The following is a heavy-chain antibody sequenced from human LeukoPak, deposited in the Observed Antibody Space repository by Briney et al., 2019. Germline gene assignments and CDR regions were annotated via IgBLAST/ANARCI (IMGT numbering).Heavy chain of an antibody. CDR3: SKEGGDYIFDCFDY. V-gene: IGHV3-23*01. CDR1: GFTFSSYA. CDR2: ISGTGGST. Sequence: RGSLRLSCATAGFTFSSYAVSWVRQAPGEGLGWDSTISGTGGSTYYAHSVKGRFTISIDNSKSKLYLQINSLRAEDTAVYYWSKEGGDYIFDCFDYWGQGTLVTVSS. D-gene: IGHD4-17*01. J-gene: IGHJ4*02.